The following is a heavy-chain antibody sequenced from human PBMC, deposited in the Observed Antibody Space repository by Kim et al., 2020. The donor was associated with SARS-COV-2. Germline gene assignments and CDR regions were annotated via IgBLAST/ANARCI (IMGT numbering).Heavy chain of an antibody. CDR1: GGSISSYY. CDR3: ARHLSPVYPYYYYGMDV. Sequence: SETLSLTCTVSGGSISSYYWSWIRQPPGKGLEWIGYIYYSGSTNYNPSLKSRVTISVDTSKNQFSLKLSSVTAADTAVYYCARHLSPVYPYYYYGMDVWGQGTTVTVSS. V-gene: IGHV4-59*08. J-gene: IGHJ6*02. CDR2: IYYSGST. D-gene: IGHD3-16*01.